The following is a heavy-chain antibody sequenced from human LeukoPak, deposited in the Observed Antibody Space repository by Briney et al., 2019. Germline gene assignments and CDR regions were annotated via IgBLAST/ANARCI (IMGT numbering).Heavy chain of an antibody. CDR3: ARGYSYGKPFDY. Sequence: SVKVSCKASGGTFSSYAISWVRQAPGQGLEWMGRIIPILGIANYAQKFQGRVTTTADKSTSTAYMELSSLRSEDTAVYYCARGYSYGKPFDYWGQGTLVTVSS. CDR1: GGTFSSYA. CDR2: IIPILGIA. D-gene: IGHD5-18*01. V-gene: IGHV1-69*04. J-gene: IGHJ4*02.